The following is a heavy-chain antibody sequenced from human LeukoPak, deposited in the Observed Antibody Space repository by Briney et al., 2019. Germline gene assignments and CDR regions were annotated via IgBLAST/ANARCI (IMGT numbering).Heavy chain of an antibody. CDR2: INTNTGNP. J-gene: IGHJ5*02. CDR1: GYTFTSYA. D-gene: IGHD3-9*01. Sequence: GASVKVSCKASGYTFTSYAMNWVRQAPGQGLEWMGWINTNTGNPTYAQGFTGRFVFSLDTSVSTAYLQISSLKAEDTAVYYCARSEQYYDILTGYYNVLWFDPWGQGTLVTVSS. CDR3: ARSEQYYDILTGYYNVLWFDP. V-gene: IGHV7-4-1*02.